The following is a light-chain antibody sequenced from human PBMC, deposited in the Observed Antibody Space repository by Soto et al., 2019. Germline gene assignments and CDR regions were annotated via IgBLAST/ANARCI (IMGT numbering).Light chain of an antibody. Sequence: EIVLTQSPATLSLSPGERATLSCRASQSISSFLGWYQQKRGQAPRLLIYDASNRATGIPVRFSGSGSGTDFTLTISSLEPEDFAVYYCQQRSKWPLTFGGGTRWIS. CDR3: QQRSKWPLT. CDR1: QSISSF. CDR2: DAS. J-gene: IGKJ4*01. V-gene: IGKV3-11*01.